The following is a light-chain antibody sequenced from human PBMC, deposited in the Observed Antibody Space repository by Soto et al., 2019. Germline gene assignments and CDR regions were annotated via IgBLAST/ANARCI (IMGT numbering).Light chain of an antibody. J-gene: IGKJ5*01. Sequence: ENVLTQSPGVLSLSPGERATLSCSASESVNIMYLGWYQQKPGQAPRFLMYQTSVRPTGIPDRFSGSGSGTDFTLTISRLEPEDFAVYYCQHFGGPLPVTFGQGTRLEIK. V-gene: IGKV3-20*01. CDR1: ESVNIMY. CDR3: QHFGGPLPVT. CDR2: QTS.